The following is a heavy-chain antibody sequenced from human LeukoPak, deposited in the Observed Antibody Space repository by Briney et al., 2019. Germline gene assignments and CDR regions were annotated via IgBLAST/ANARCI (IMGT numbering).Heavy chain of an antibody. CDR2: IYYSGST. Sequence: LSETLSLTCTVPGGSISSSSYYWGWIRQPPGKGLEWIGSIYYSGSTYYNPSLKSRVTISVDTSKNQFSLKLSSVTAADTAVYYCARARSGSGWYWFDPWGQGTLVIVSS. J-gene: IGHJ5*02. D-gene: IGHD6-19*01. CDR3: ARARSGSGWYWFDP. V-gene: IGHV4-39*07. CDR1: GGSISSSSYY.